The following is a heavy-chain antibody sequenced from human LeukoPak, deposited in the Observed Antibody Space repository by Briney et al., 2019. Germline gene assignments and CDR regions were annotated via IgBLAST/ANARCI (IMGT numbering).Heavy chain of an antibody. CDR3: ARARYGSGSYCRP. J-gene: IGHJ5*02. D-gene: IGHD3-10*01. V-gene: IGHV4-30-4*01. Sequence: SETLSLTCTVSGGSISSGDYYWSWIRQPPGKGLEWIGHIYYSGSTYYNPSLKSRVTISVDTSKNQFSLKLSSVAAADTAVYYCARARYGSGSYCRPWGQGTLVTVSS. CDR2: IYYSGST. CDR1: GGSISSGDYY.